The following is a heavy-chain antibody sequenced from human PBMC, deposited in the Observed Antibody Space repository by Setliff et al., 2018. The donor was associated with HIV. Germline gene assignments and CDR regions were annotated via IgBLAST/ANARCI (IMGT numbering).Heavy chain of an antibody. CDR1: GDSISGYY. Sequence: SETLSLTCTSSGDSISGYYWSWIRQPAGKGLEWIGRMHTSGNTNYNPSLKSRVTISADTSRNKLSLKLSSVTAADTAVYYCARGIGTRYNYYMDVWGIGTTVTVSS. CDR2: MHTSGNT. CDR3: ARGIGTRYNYYMDV. J-gene: IGHJ6*03. D-gene: IGHD1-20*01. V-gene: IGHV4-4*07.